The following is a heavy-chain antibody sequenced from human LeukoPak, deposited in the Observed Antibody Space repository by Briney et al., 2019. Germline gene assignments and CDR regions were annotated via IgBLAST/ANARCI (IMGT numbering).Heavy chain of an antibody. CDR2: IYYSGST. V-gene: IGHV4-30-4*01. D-gene: IGHD3-10*01. CDR1: GGSISSGDYY. CDR3: ARERPSTYYYGSGSYYVYFDY. J-gene: IGHJ4*02. Sequence: PPETLSLTCTVSGGSISSGDYYWSWIRQPPGKGLEWIGYIYYSGSTYYNPSLKSRVTISVDTSKNQFSLKLSSVTAADTAVYYCARERPSTYYYGSGSYYVYFDYWGQGTLVTVSS.